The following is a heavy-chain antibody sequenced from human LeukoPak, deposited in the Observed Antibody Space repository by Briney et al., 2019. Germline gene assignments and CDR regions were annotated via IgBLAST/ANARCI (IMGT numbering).Heavy chain of an antibody. Sequence: GGSLRLSCAASGFTFSDYYMSWIRQAPGKGLEWVSYISSSGSTIYYADSVKGRFTISRDNAKNSLYLQMNSLRAEDTAVYYCARESPLGSGWYLRAFDIWGQGTMVTVSS. CDR2: ISSSGSTI. CDR3: ARESPLGSGWYLRAFDI. V-gene: IGHV3-11*04. CDR1: GFTFSDYY. J-gene: IGHJ3*02. D-gene: IGHD6-19*01.